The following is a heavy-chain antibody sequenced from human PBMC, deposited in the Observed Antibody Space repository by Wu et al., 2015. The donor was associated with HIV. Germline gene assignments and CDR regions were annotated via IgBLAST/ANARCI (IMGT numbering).Heavy chain of an antibody. D-gene: IGHD3-10*01. CDR3: AREWGVKNLGTSRYFDY. V-gene: IGHV1-2*02. CDR2: INPKSGAT. CDR1: GYTLSDYY. J-gene: IGHJ4*02. Sequence: QVQLVQSGAEVKKPGASVSVSCKASGYTLSDYYIHWVRQAPGQGLEWMGWINPKSGATIFAQKFQGRVTMTRDTSISTAYMELSSLRSDDTAVYYCAREWGVKNLGTSRYFDYWGQGTLVTVSS.